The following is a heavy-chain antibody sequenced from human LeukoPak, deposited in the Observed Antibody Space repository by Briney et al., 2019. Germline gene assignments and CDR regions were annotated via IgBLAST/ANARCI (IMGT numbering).Heavy chain of an antibody. J-gene: IGHJ3*02. Sequence: SETLSLTCTVSGYSISSGYYWGWIRQPPGEGLGWIGSSYHSGRTFYNPSVKTRVPLSGDTSKNQYSLNLSFVTAADTAVYYFARERIATVGGAFDIWGRGTMVTVSS. D-gene: IGHD6-13*01. CDR3: ARERIATVGGAFDI. CDR1: GYSISSGYY. CDR2: SYHSGRT. V-gene: IGHV4-38-2*02.